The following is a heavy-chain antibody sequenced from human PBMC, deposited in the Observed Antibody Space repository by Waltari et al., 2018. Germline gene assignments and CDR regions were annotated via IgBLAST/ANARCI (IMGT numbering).Heavy chain of an antibody. J-gene: IGHJ4*02. Sequence: QVQLVQSGAEVKKPGASVKVSCKASGYSFTNDMHWVRQATGQGLEWMGWINPNMGGTQYAQRFQGRVTMTRDTAITTVFMELSGLRDDDTAVYYCARVWFHSGLDYWGQGTLVTVSS. CDR2: INPNMGGT. CDR1: GYSFTND. CDR3: ARVWFHSGLDY. V-gene: IGHV1-2*02. D-gene: IGHD6-19*01.